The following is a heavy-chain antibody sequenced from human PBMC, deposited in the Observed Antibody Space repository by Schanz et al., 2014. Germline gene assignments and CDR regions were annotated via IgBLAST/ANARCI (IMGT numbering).Heavy chain of an antibody. CDR2: INVGNGNM. V-gene: IGHV1-3*01. CDR1: GYTFTSYS. CDR3: ARDRDQWDGNYLDY. J-gene: IGHJ4*02. Sequence: QVQLVQSGAEVKKPGASVKVSCKASGYTFTSYSIHWVRQAPGQGLEWMGWINVGNGNMKYSQKFQGRVTITRDTSASTVYMELRSLTSDDSAVYYCARDRDQWDGNYLDYWGQGTLVTVSS. D-gene: IGHD1-26*01.